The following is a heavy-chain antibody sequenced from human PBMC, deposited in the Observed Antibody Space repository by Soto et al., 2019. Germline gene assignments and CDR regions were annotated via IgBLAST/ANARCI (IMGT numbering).Heavy chain of an antibody. V-gene: IGHV3-30*18. CDR1: GFTFSSYG. J-gene: IGHJ5*02. CDR3: AKERKRVYWSGYSSLLA. CDR2: ISYDGSNK. D-gene: IGHD3-3*01. Sequence: PGGSLRLSCAASGFTFSSYGMHWVRQAPGKGLEWVAVISYDGSNKYYADSVKGRFTISRDNSKNTLYLQMNSLRAEDTAVYYCAKERKRVYWSGYSSLLAWGQGTLVTVSS.